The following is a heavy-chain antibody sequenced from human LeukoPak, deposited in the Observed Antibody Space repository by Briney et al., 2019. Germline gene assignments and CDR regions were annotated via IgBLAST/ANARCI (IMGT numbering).Heavy chain of an antibody. D-gene: IGHD1-26*01. Sequence: KSSETLSLTCTVSGGSISGYYWSWIRQSPGRGLEWIGYVYYSGNTNYNPSLKSRLTISLDTAKNQFSLKLSSVTSADTAVYYCARGEYEDLVDNWGQGTLVTVSS. CDR2: VYYSGNT. CDR1: GGSISGYY. J-gene: IGHJ4*02. CDR3: ARGEYEDLVDN. V-gene: IGHV4-59*01.